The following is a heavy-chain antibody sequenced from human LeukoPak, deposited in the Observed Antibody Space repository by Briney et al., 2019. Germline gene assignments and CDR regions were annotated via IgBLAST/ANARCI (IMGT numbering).Heavy chain of an antibody. J-gene: IGHJ4*02. CDR1: GFTFSSYA. CDR2: ISGSGGST. CDR3: ARTEALYYDYVWGSYRYTGFDY. Sequence: PGGSLRLSCAASGFTFSSYAMSWVRQAPGKGLEWVSAISGSGGSTYYADSVKGRFTISRDNSKNTLYLQMNSLRAEDTAVYYCARTEALYYDYVWGSYRYTGFDYWGQGTLVTVSS. V-gene: IGHV3-23*01. D-gene: IGHD3-16*02.